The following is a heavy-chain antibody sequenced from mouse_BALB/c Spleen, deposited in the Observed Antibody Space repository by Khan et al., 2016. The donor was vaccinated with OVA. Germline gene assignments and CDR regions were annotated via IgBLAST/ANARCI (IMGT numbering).Heavy chain of an antibody. CDR2: ISSSGST. V-gene: IGHV3-2*02. CDR1: GYSITSDYA. Sequence: EVQLQESGPGLVKPSQSLSLTCTVTGYSITSDYAWNWIRQFPGNKLEWMGYISSSGSTNYNPALKSRISITRDTSKNQFFLQLNSMTTEDTATYYCARDGSRYNYAMDYWGQGTSGTVSS. D-gene: IGHD2-3*01. J-gene: IGHJ4*01. CDR3: ARDGSRYNYAMDY.